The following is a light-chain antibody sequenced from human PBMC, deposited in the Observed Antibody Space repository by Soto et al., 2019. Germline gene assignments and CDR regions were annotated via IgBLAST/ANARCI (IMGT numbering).Light chain of an antibody. CDR2: DVT. CDR1: SSDVGGYKY. Sequence: QSVLTQPASVSGSPGQSTTISCTGTSSDVGGYKYVSWYQQHPGKAPKLMIYDVTNRPSGVSNRFFGSKSGNTASLTISGLLAEDEADYYCSSYRSSGTLVFGGGTKLTVL. V-gene: IGLV2-14*01. CDR3: SSYRSSGTLV. J-gene: IGLJ2*01.